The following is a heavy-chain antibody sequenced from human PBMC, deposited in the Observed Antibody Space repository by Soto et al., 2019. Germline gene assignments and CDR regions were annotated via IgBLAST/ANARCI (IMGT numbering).Heavy chain of an antibody. J-gene: IGHJ4*02. Sequence: GASVKVSCKASGYTFTGYYMHWVRQAPGQGLEWMGWINPNSGGTNYAQKFQGRVTMTRDTSISTAYMELSRLRSDDTAVYYCTSYTAVAGTLDFEYWGQGTLVTVSS. D-gene: IGHD6-19*01. CDR1: GYTFTGYY. V-gene: IGHV1-2*02. CDR3: TSYTAVAGTLDFEY. CDR2: INPNSGGT.